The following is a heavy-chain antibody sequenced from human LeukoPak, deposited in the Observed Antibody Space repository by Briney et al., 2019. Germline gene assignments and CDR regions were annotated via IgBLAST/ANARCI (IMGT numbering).Heavy chain of an antibody. CDR3: ARAEEYSSPLGNWFDP. CDR2: SIPIFGTA. J-gene: IGHJ5*02. Sequence: SVTLSRNASGATFSSCGISLVRQAPGQGLEWMGGSIPIFGTANYAQKIQGRVTTTTDQSTSTTYKALRSLRPQDTAVNAWARAEEYSSPLGNWFDPWGQGTLVTVSS. CDR1: GATFSSCG. V-gene: IGHV1-69*05. D-gene: IGHD6-6*01.